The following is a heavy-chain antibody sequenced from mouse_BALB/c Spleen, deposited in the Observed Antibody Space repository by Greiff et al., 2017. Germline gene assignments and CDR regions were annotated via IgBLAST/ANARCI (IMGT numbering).Heavy chain of an antibody. J-gene: IGHJ4*01. CDR1: GFTFSSYA. CDR2: ISSGGST. D-gene: IGHD1-2*01. CDR3: ARKGYYGYYAMDY. Sequence: DVKLVESGGGLVKPGGSLKLSCAASGFTFSSYAMSWVRQTPEKRLEWVASISSGGSTYYPDSVKGRFTISRDNARNILYLQMSSLRSEDTAMYYCARKGYYGYYAMDYWGQGTSVTVSS. V-gene: IGHV5-6-5*01.